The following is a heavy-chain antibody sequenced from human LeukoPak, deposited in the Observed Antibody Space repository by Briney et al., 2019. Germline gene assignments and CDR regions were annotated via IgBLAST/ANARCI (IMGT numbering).Heavy chain of an antibody. Sequence: GGSLRLSCAASGFTFSSYSMNWVRQAPGKGLEWVSSISSSSSYIYYADSVKGRFTISRDNAKNSLYLQMNSLRAEDTAVYYCARDPAIYSSSWSFVWFDPWGQGTLVTVSS. D-gene: IGHD6-13*01. V-gene: IGHV3-21*01. CDR2: ISSSSSYI. CDR3: ARDPAIYSSSWSFVWFDP. J-gene: IGHJ5*02. CDR1: GFTFSSYS.